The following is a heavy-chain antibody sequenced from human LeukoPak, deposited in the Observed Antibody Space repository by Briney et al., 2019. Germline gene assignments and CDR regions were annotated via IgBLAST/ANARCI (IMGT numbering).Heavy chain of an antibody. CDR1: GYTFTGYY. CDR3: ARAGDSTPDDAFDI. CDR2: INPNSGGT. J-gene: IGHJ3*02. Sequence: ASVKVSCKASGYTFTGYYMHWVRHAPGQGLEWMGWINPNSGGTNYAQKFQGRVTMTRDTSISTAYMELSRLRSDDTAVYYCARAGDSTPDDAFDIWGQGTMVTVSS. D-gene: IGHD7-27*01. V-gene: IGHV1-2*02.